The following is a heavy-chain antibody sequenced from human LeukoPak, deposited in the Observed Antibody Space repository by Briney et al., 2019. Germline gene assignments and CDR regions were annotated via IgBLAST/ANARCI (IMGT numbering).Heavy chain of an antibody. D-gene: IGHD1-26*01. CDR2: ISGSGGST. CDR1: GFTFSSYA. Sequence: GGSLRLSCAASGFTFSSYAMSWVRQAPGKGLEWDSAISGSGGSTYYADSVKGRFTISRDNSKNTLYLQMNSLRAEDTAVYYCARSIVGATPFDPWGQGTLVTVSS. V-gene: IGHV3-23*01. J-gene: IGHJ5*02. CDR3: ARSIVGATPFDP.